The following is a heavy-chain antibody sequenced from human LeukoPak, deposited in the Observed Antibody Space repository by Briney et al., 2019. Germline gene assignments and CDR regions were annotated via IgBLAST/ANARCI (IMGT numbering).Heavy chain of an antibody. CDR2: IHYSGST. CDR3: TRHVQPGIASADY. Sequence: SETLSLTCTVSGGSIRNYYWSWIRQSPGKGLEWIGYIHYSGSTKYSPSLRSRVDISVDMSKNQFSLNLTSVNAADTAVYYCTRHVQPGIASADYWGQGALVTVSS. CDR1: GGSIRNYY. V-gene: IGHV4-59*08. D-gene: IGHD6-13*01. J-gene: IGHJ4*02.